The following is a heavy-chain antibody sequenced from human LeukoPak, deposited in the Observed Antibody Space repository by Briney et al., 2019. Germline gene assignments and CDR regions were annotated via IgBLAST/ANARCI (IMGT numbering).Heavy chain of an antibody. D-gene: IGHD3-10*01. CDR2: IIPIFGTA. Sequence: SVTVSCKASGCTFSSYAISWVRQAPGQGLEWMGGIIPIFGTADYAQKFQGRVTITADESTSTAYMELNSLRSEDTAVYYCARDPTMIRGENTPYFDYWGQGTLVTVSS. CDR3: ARDPTMIRGENTPYFDY. V-gene: IGHV1-69*13. CDR1: GCTFSSYA. J-gene: IGHJ4*02.